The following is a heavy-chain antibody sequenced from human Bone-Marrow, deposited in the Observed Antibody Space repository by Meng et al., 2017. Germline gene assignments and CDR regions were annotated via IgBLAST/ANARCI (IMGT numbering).Heavy chain of an antibody. CDR3: AREQIDSSCWTVGDYYYYGMDV. V-gene: IGHV6-1*01. D-gene: IGHD6-19*01. J-gene: IGHJ6*02. CDR2: TYYRSKWYN. CDR1: GDSVSSNSAA. Sequence: SCAISGDSVSSNSAAWNWIGQSPSRGLEWLGRTYYRSKWYNDYAVSVKSRITINPDTSKNQYFLQLNSVTPEYTTVYYCAREQIDSSCWTVGDYYYYGMDVWGQGTTVTVSS.